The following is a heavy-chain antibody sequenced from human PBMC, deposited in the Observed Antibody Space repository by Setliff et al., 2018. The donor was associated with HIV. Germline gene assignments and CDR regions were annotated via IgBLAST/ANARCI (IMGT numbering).Heavy chain of an antibody. D-gene: IGHD3-16*01. CDR2: IYPNSGGT. J-gene: IGHJ4*02. Sequence: ASVKVSCKASGYTFTGYYIHWVRQAPGQGLEWMGWIYPNSGGTKYAQKFQGRVTMTRDTSISTVYMELQRLRSDDTAVYHCARADVLLCDYWGQGTLVTVSS. CDR3: ARADVLLCDY. V-gene: IGHV1-2*02. CDR1: GYTFTGYY.